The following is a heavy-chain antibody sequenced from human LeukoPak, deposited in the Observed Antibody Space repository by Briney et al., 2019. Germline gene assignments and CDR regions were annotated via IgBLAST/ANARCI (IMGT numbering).Heavy chain of an antibody. CDR1: GGSISSGDIP. D-gene: IGHD3-10*01. Sequence: SQTLSLTCAVSGGSISSGDIPWSWIRQPPGKALEWIGYIFHTGHTSYNPSLKSRVTISVDMSKNQLSLRLSSVTAADTGVYYCARGFYGAGSHFDYWGQGTLVTVSS. V-gene: IGHV4-30-2*01. CDR2: IFHTGHT. J-gene: IGHJ4*02. CDR3: ARGFYGAGSHFDY.